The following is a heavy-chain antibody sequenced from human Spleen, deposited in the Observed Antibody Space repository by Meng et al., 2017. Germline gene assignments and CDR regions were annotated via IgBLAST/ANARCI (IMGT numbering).Heavy chain of an antibody. CDR2: LGYDGINE. D-gene: IGHD3-9*01. V-gene: IGHV3-33*01. J-gene: IGHJ4*02. CDR3: ARDWSEFYDILTGYLDY. CDR1: GFSFGNYG. Sequence: GESLKISCAASGFSFGNYGMHWVRQGPGRGLEWVAALGYDGINENYADSVRGRFTISRDESKNTLYLQMNSLRAEDSAVYYCARDWSEFYDILTGYLDYWGQGTLVTVSS.